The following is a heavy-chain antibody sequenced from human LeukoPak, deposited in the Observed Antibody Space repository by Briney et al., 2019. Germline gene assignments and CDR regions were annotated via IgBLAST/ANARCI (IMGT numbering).Heavy chain of an antibody. J-gene: IGHJ4*02. CDR2: IRYDGSNK. Sequence: GGSLRLSCAASGFTISSYGMHWVRQAPGKGLEWVAFIRYDGSNKYYADSVKGRFTISRDNSKNTLYLQMNSLRAEDTAVYHCVRTYYSNYVHYFDYWGQGTLVTVSS. CDR3: VRTYYSNYVHYFDY. D-gene: IGHD4-11*01. V-gene: IGHV3-30*02. CDR1: GFTISSYG.